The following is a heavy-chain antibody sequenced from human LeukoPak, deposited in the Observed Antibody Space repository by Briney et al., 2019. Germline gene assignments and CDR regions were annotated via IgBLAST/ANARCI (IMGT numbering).Heavy chain of an antibody. J-gene: IGHJ4*02. CDR3: ARGLRYGYYDSSGYSNY. D-gene: IGHD3-22*01. Sequence: GGSLRLSCAASGFTFSDYYMSWIRQAPGKGLEWVSYISNNDNTIYYADSVKGRFTISRDNSKNTLYLQMNSLRAEDTAVYYCARGLRYGYYDSSGYSNYWGQGTLVTVSS. V-gene: IGHV3-11*04. CDR2: ISNNDNTI. CDR1: GFTFSDYY.